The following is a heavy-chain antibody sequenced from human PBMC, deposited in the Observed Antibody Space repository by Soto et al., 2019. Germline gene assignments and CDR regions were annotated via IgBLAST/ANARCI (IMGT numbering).Heavy chain of an antibody. CDR2: INAGNGNT. V-gene: IGHV1-3*01. CDR3: ARDVGIVGATDWFDP. Sequence: ASVKVSCKASGYTFTSYAMHLVRQAPGQRLEWMGWINAGNGNTKYSQKFQGRVTITRDTSASTAYMELSSLRSEDTAVYYCARDVGIVGATDWFDPWGQGTLVTVSS. J-gene: IGHJ5*02. CDR1: GYTFTSYA. D-gene: IGHD1-26*01.